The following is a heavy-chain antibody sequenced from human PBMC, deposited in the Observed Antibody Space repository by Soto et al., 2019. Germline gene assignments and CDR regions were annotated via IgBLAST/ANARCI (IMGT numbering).Heavy chain of an antibody. CDR2: INSDGSST. CDR1: GFNFSSYW. CDR3: ARYEHEVYGYVWGNYRYYYGMDV. Sequence: EVQLVESGGGLVQPGGSLRRSCAASGFNFSSYWMHWVRQAPGKGLVWVSRINSDGSSTRYADSVKGRFTISRDNAKNTLYLQRSSQRAEDTAVYYCARYEHEVYGYVWGNYRYYYGMDVFGQGTTVTVSS. J-gene: IGHJ6*01. V-gene: IGHV3-74*01. D-gene: IGHD3-16*02.